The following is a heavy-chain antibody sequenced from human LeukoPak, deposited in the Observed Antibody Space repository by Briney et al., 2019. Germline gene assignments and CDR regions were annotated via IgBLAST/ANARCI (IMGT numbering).Heavy chain of an antibody. CDR1: GYGFSSYW. CDR3: ARRTSVTKVDI. D-gene: IGHD4-17*01. J-gene: IGHJ3*02. CDR2: IYPGDSDT. V-gene: IGHV5-51*01. Sequence: GEALKISCKGSGYGFSSYWLGWVRQMPGKGLEWMGIIYPGDSDTRYSPSFQGQVTISADKSISTAYLQWSSLKASDTAIYYCARRTSVTKVDIWGQGTMVTVSS.